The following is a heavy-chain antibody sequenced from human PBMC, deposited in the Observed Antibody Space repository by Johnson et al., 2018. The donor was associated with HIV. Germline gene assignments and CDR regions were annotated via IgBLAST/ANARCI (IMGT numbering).Heavy chain of an antibody. J-gene: IGHJ3*01. D-gene: IGHD2-15*01. CDR3: ARGPREVVVVAATRAFDV. CDR1: GFTFSSYA. Sequence: QVQLVESGGGVVQPGRSLRLSCAASGFTFSSYAMHWVRQAPGKGLAWVAVISYDGSNKYYSDSVKGRFTISRDNSKNTLYLQMNSLSAEDTAVYYFARGPREVVVVAATRAFDVWGQGTRVTVAS. V-gene: IGHV3-30-3*01. CDR2: ISYDGSNK.